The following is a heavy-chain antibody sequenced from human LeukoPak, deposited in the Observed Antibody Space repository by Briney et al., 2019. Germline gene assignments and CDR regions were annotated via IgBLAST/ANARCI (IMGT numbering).Heavy chain of an antibody. Sequence: GGSLRLSCAASGFNLGRYAMSCVRQAPGKGLEWVSAISGSGGSTYYADSVKGRFTISRDNSKNTLYLQMNSLRAEDTAVYYCAKVHSLYCSSTICYTFDYWGQGTLVTVSS. CDR3: AKVHSLYCSSTICYTFDY. CDR2: ISGSGGST. V-gene: IGHV3-23*01. J-gene: IGHJ4*02. CDR1: GFNLGRYA. D-gene: IGHD2-2*02.